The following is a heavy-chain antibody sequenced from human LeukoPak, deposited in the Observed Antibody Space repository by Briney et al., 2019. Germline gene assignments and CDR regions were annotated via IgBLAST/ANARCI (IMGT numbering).Heavy chain of an antibody. CDR1: GYTFTSYG. V-gene: IGHV1-18*01. Sequence: ASVKVSCKASGYTFTSYGISWVRQAPGQGLEGMGWISAYNGNTNYAQKLQGRVTMTTDTSTSTAYMELRSLRSDDTAVYYCARVLLQSYYYYYYMDVWXKGTTVTVSS. D-gene: IGHD4-11*01. CDR3: ARVLLQSYYYYYYMDV. CDR2: ISAYNGNT. J-gene: IGHJ6*03.